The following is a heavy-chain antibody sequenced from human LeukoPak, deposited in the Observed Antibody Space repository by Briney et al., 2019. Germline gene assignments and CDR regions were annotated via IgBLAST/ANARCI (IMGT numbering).Heavy chain of an antibody. CDR3: ESPVFINY. CDR1: GFTFSSYW. Sequence: GGSLRLSCAASGFTFSSYWMSWVRQAPGKGLEWVANIKQDGSEKYYVDSVKDRFTISRDNSKNALYLQMTSLRPEDSAVYYCESPVFINYWGQGTLVTVSS. J-gene: IGHJ4*01. CDR2: IKQDGSEK. V-gene: IGHV3-7*01. D-gene: IGHD1-14*01.